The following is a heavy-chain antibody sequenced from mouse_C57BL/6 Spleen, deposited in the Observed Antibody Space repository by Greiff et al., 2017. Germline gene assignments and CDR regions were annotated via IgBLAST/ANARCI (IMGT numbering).Heavy chain of an antibody. CDR3: ARWGFITTVVDYWYFDV. V-gene: IGHV1-80*01. Sequence: VMLVESGAELVKPGASVKISCKASGYAFSSYWMNWVKQRPGKGLEWIGQIYPGDGDTNYNGKFKGKATLTADKSSSTAYMQLSSLTSEDSAVYFCARWGFITTVVDYWYFDVWGTGTTVTVSS. D-gene: IGHD1-1*01. CDR2: IYPGDGDT. CDR1: GYAFSSYW. J-gene: IGHJ1*03.